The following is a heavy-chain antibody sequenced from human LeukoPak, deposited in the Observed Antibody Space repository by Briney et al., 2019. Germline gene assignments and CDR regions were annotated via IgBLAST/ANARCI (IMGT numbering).Heavy chain of an antibody. CDR2: IYNSGRT. CDR3: ARCHAMGPTWFDY. Sequence: SETVPLTCTGCSESISRYYWSWIRQPPGRGGEGIGYIYNSGRTNYNPSLKSRLTISVATSKNHFSLKQSSVTAAETAVYYCARCHAMGPTWFDYWGQGTLVTVSS. D-gene: IGHD2-8*01. CDR1: SESISRYY. J-gene: IGHJ4*02. V-gene: IGHV4-4*09.